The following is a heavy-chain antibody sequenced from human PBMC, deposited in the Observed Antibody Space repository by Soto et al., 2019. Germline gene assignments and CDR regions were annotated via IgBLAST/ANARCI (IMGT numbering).Heavy chain of an antibody. CDR1: GGSISSSSYY. CDR3: ASVPVAHTADAFDI. Sequence: PSETLSLTCTVSGGSISSSSYYWGWIRQPPGKGLEWIGSIYYSGSTYYNPSLKSRVTISVDTSKNQFSLKLSSVTAADTAVYYCASVPVAHTADAFDIWGQGTMVTVSS. CDR2: IYYSGST. V-gene: IGHV4-39*01. D-gene: IGHD6-19*01. J-gene: IGHJ3*02.